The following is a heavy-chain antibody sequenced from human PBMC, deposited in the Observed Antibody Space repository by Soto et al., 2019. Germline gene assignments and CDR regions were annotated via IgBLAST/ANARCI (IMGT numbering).Heavy chain of an antibody. CDR2: IYYSGST. CDR3: AREQPRITMIVVVMPGAFDI. Sequence: QVQLQESGPGLVKPSQTLSLTCTVSGGSISSGGYYWSWIRQHPGKGLEWIGYIYYSGSTYYNPSLKSRVTISVDTSKNQFSLKLSSVTAADTAVYYCAREQPRITMIVVVMPGAFDIWGQGTMVTVSS. CDR1: GGSISSGGYY. J-gene: IGHJ3*02. D-gene: IGHD3-22*01. V-gene: IGHV4-31*03.